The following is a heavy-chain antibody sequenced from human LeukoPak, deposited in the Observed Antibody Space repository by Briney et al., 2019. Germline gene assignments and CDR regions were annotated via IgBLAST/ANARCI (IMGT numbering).Heavy chain of an antibody. Sequence: SETLSLTCTVSGGSISSSSFYWGWIRQPPGKGLEWIGSIFNSGSTYYNPSLKSRVTISVDTSKKQFSLKVNSVTAADTAVYYCARSYDSSGYYFSYFDYWGQGTLVTVSS. D-gene: IGHD3-22*01. J-gene: IGHJ4*02. V-gene: IGHV4-39*01. CDR1: GGSISSSSFY. CDR2: IFNSGST. CDR3: ARSYDSSGYYFSYFDY.